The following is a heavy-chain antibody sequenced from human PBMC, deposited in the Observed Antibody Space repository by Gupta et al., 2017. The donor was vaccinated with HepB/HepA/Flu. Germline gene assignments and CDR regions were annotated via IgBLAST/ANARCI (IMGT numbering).Heavy chain of an antibody. CDR3: ARDNRNSNYGPGYYFYGVDV. CDR1: GFTFSNYA. D-gene: IGHD4-11*01. CDR2: ISYDGSNR. J-gene: IGHJ6*02. V-gene: IGHV3-30-3*01. Sequence: QVQLVESGGGVVQPGRSLRLSCAASGFTFSNYAMHWVSQAPGKGLEWVAVISYDGSNRYYSDSVKGRFTITRDNSKNTLYLQVNSLRAEDTAVYYCARDNRNSNYGPGYYFYGVDVWGQGTTVTVSS.